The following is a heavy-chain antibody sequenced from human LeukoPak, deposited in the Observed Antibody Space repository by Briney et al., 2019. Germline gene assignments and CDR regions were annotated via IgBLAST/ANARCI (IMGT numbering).Heavy chain of an antibody. CDR2: INPNSGGT. Sequence: ASVKVSCKASGYTFSHYYIHWVRQGPGHGLESMGWINPNSGGTDYAQRFQGRVTMTRETSNTTAYMELSRLRSDDTAVYYCARVNYRSGFFRNFYYYGMDVWGQGTTVTVSS. D-gene: IGHD6-19*01. CDR1: GYTFSHYY. CDR3: ARVNYRSGFFRNFYYYGMDV. V-gene: IGHV1-2*02. J-gene: IGHJ6*02.